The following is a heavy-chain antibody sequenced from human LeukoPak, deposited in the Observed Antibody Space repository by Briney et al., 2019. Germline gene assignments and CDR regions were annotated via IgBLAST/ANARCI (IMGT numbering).Heavy chain of an antibody. Sequence: PSQTLSLTCTVSGGSISSGGYCWSWIRQHPGKGLEWIGYIYYSGSTYYNPSLNTRVTISVDTSKTQFSLKLSSVTAADTAVYYCARDRRCSGGSCYSGVKGWFDPWGQGTLVTVSS. V-gene: IGHV4-31*03. D-gene: IGHD2-15*01. CDR1: GGSISSGGYC. CDR2: IYYSGST. CDR3: ARDRRCSGGSCYSGVKGWFDP. J-gene: IGHJ5*02.